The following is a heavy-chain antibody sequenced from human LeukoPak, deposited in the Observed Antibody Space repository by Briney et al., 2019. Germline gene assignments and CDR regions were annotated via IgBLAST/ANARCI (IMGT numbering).Heavy chain of an antibody. V-gene: IGHV4-59*01. CDR1: GGSISSYY. CDR3: ARVARYFDWLLCPQHHRNWFDP. Sequence: SETLSLTCTVSGGSISSYYWSWIRQPPGKGLEWIGYIYYSGSTNYNPSLKSRVTISVDTSKNQFSLKLSSVTAADTAVYYCARVARYFDWLLCPQHHRNWFDPWGQGTLVTVSS. D-gene: IGHD3-9*01. J-gene: IGHJ5*02. CDR2: IYYSGST.